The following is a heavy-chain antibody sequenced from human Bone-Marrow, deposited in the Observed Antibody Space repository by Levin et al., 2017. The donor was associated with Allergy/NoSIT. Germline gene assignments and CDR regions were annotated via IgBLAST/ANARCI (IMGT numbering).Heavy chain of an antibody. V-gene: IGHV3-30-3*01. D-gene: IGHD6-19*01. Sequence: GGSLRLSCAASGFTFSSYAMHWVRQAPGKGLEWVAVISYDGSNKYYADSVKGRFTISRDNSKNTLYLQMNSLRAEDTAVYYCARDTPNEQWLSAFDIWGQGTMVTVSS. CDR1: GFTFSSYA. CDR3: ARDTPNEQWLSAFDI. CDR2: ISYDGSNK. J-gene: IGHJ3*02.